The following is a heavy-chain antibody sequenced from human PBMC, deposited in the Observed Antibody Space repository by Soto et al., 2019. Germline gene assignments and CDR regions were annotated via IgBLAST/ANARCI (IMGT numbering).Heavy chain of an antibody. CDR3: AGDSAVLPGTYFYY. CDR1: GYIFSDYV. D-gene: IGHD6-13*01. V-gene: IGHV1-3*01. CDR2: IYGGNAYT. J-gene: IGHJ4*02. Sequence: QVQLVQSGAEVKQPGASVKVSCKTSGYIFSDYVIHWVRQAPGQRPEWMGYIYGGNAYTKYSEKFPGRGTITRDTSATPAYMELSSLTSEDTAVYYSAGDSAVLPGTYFYYWGLGTLVTFFS.